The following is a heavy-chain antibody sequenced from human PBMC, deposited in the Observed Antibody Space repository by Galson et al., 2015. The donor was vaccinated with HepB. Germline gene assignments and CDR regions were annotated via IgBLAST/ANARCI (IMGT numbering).Heavy chain of an antibody. D-gene: IGHD3-16*02. Sequence: CAISGDSVSSNSAAWNWIRQSPSRGLEWLGRTYYRSKWYNDYAVSVKSRITINPDTSKNQFSLQLNSVTPEDTAVYYCAREPHDYVWGSYRYQFDYWGQGTLVTVSS. V-gene: IGHV6-1*01. J-gene: IGHJ4*02. CDR1: GDSVSSNSAA. CDR3: AREPHDYVWGSYRYQFDY. CDR2: TYYRSKWYN.